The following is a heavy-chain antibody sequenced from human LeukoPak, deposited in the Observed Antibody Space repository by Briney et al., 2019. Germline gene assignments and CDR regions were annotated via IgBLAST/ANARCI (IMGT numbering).Heavy chain of an antibody. CDR2: ISGSGVST. Sequence: GGSLRLSCAASGFTFSSCAMSWARQAPGKGLEWVSLISGSGVSTYYAGSVKGRFTISRDNSQNTLYLQMNSLSAEDTAVYYCAKKVAGFDYWGQGTLVTVSS. D-gene: IGHD5-12*01. CDR3: AKKVAGFDY. J-gene: IGHJ4*02. V-gene: IGHV3-23*01. CDR1: GFTFSSCA.